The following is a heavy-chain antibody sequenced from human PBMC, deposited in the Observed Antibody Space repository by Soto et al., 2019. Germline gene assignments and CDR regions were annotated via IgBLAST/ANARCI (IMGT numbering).Heavy chain of an antibody. Sequence: SETLSLTCAVYGGSFSGYYWSWIRQPPGKGLEWIGQINHSGSTNYNPSLKSRVTISVDTSKNQFSLKLSSVTAADTAVYYCARGVATVVTSYFDYWGQGTLVTVSS. CDR1: GGSFSGYY. V-gene: IGHV4-34*01. CDR2: INHSGST. CDR3: ARGVATVVTSYFDY. D-gene: IGHD5-12*01. J-gene: IGHJ4*02.